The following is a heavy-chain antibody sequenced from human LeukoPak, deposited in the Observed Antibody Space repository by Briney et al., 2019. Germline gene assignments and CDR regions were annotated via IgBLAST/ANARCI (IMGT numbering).Heavy chain of an antibody. CDR3: ASSRGSWPDYFDY. J-gene: IGHJ4*02. V-gene: IGHV3-48*03. CDR2: ISSSGSTI. CDR1: GFTFSSYE. Sequence: GGSLRLSCAASGFTFSSYEMNWVRQAPGKGLEWISYISSSGSTIYYADSVKGRFTISRDNAKNSLYLQMNSLRAEDTAVYYCASSRGSWPDYFDYWGQGSLVTVSS. D-gene: IGHD6-13*01.